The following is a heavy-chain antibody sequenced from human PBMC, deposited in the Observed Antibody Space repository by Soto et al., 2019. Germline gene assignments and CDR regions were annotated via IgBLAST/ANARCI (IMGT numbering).Heavy chain of an antibody. D-gene: IGHD5-12*01. V-gene: IGHV6-1*01. CDR1: GDSVSSNTAS. J-gene: IGHJ5*02. CDR3: AKGDNLGPKTGYAFDP. CDR2: TYFRSKWYN. Sequence: PSQTLSLTCAISGDSVSSNTASWNWISQSPSRGLEWLGRTYFRSKWYNDYAVSVKSRIITNPDTSNNQFSLQLNSVTPEDTAVYFCAKGDNLGPKTGYAFDPWGQGIMVTVSS.